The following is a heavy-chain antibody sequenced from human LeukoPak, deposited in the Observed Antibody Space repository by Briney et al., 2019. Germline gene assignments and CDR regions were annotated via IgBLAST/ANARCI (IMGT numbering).Heavy chain of an antibody. CDR3: ARNVPAAGTDWYFDL. V-gene: IGHV3-21*01. CDR1: GFTFNTYS. Sequence: PGGSLRLSCTASGFTFNTYSMNWVRQAPGKGLEWVASISDRGSYIYYTDSVKGRFTITRDNAKNSLYLQMNSLRAEDTAVYYCARNVPAAGTDWYFDLWGRGTLVTVSS. J-gene: IGHJ2*01. D-gene: IGHD6-13*01. CDR2: ISDRGSYI.